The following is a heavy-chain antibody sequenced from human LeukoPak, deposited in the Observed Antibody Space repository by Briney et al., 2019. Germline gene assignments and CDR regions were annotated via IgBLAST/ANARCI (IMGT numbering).Heavy chain of an antibody. CDR3: ARDSEAVGSPAYYYGSGSYT. V-gene: IGHV1-69*06. D-gene: IGHD3-10*01. Sequence: SVKVSCKASGGTFSSYAISWVRQAPGQGLEWMGGIIPIFGTANYAQKFQGRVTITADKSTSTAYMELSSLRSEDTAVYYCARDSEAVGSPAYYYGSGSYTWGQGTLVTVSS. CDR1: GGTFSSYA. CDR2: IIPIFGTA. J-gene: IGHJ4*02.